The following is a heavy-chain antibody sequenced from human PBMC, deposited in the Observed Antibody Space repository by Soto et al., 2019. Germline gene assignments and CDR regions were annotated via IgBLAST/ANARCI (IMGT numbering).Heavy chain of an antibody. CDR1: GFTFSSYW. CDR2: INSDGSST. J-gene: IGHJ4*02. CDR3: AKAGGSTVTTSP. V-gene: IGHV3-74*01. Sequence: EVQLVESGGGLVQPGGSLRLSCAASGFTFSSYWMHWVRQAPGKGLVWVSRINSDGSSTSYADSVKGRFTISRDNAKNTLYLQMNSLRAEDTAVYYCAKAGGSTVTTSPWGQGTLVTDSS. D-gene: IGHD4-17*01.